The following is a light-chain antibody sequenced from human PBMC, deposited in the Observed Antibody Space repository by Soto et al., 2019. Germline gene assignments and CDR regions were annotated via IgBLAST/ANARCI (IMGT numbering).Light chain of an antibody. CDR1: ESVSVN. Sequence: EVVLTQSPATLSLSPGESATLSCRASESVSVNFAWYQQKPGQAPRPLIYSASDRAPGIPARFSGRGSGTCFTLTISSLEPEDFAVYYCQDRNRWPRGTFGGGTKVEIK. V-gene: IGKV3-11*01. CDR2: SAS. CDR3: QDRNRWPRGT. J-gene: IGKJ4*01.